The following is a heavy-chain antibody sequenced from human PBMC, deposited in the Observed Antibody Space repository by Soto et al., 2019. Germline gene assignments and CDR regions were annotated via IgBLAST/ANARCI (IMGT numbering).Heavy chain of an antibody. CDR1: GGAISSYY. J-gene: IGHJ4*02. D-gene: IGHD4-17*01. CDR2: IYYSGST. V-gene: IGHV4-59*01. CDR3: ARDRHGHLDY. Sequence: QVQLQESGPGLVKPSETLSLTCTVSGGAISSYYWSWIRQPPGKGLEWIGDIYYSGSTNYNPSLKRRLTISVDTAQHQFSLKLSSVTAADTAVYYCARDRHGHLDYWCQGTPVTVSS.